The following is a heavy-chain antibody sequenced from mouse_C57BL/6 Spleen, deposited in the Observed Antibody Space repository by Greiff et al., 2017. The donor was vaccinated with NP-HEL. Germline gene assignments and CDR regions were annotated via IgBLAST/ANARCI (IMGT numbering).Heavy chain of an antibody. CDR3: VLYDYDRVYAMDY. D-gene: IGHD2-4*01. Sequence: EVKLVESGGGLVQPKGSLKLSCAASGFSFNTYAMNWVRQAPGKGLEWVARIRSKSNNYATYYADSVKDRFTISRDDSESMLYLQMNNLKTEDTAMYYCVLYDYDRVYAMDYWGQGTSVTVSS. J-gene: IGHJ4*01. CDR1: GFSFNTYA. CDR2: IRSKSNNYAT. V-gene: IGHV10-1*01.